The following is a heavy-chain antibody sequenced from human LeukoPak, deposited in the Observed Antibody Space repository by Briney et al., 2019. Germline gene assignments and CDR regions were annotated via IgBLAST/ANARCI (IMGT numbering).Heavy chain of an antibody. Sequence: GGSLRLSCAASGFTFSSYWMSWVRQAPGKGLEWVANIKQDGSEKYSVDSVKGRFTISRENAKNSLYLQMNSLRAEDTAVYYCAREATRSGAYYYYYYMDVWGKGTTVTVSS. V-gene: IGHV3-7*01. CDR3: AREATRSGAYYYYYYMDV. CDR2: IKQDGSEK. J-gene: IGHJ6*03. CDR1: GFTFSSYW. D-gene: IGHD3-10*01.